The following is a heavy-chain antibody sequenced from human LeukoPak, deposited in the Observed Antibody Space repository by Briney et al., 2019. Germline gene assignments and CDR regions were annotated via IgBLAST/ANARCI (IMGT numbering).Heavy chain of an antibody. CDR1: GGSFSVHY. CDR2: INHSGST. V-gene: IGHV4-34*01. D-gene: IGHD1-1*01. CDR3: AREQTGTITH. J-gene: IGHJ4*02. Sequence: SETLSLTCAVSGGSFSVHYWSWIRQPPGKGLEWIGEINHSGSTNYNPSLKSRVTISVDTSKNQFSLKLTSVTAADTAVYYCAREQTGTITHWGQGTLVTVSS.